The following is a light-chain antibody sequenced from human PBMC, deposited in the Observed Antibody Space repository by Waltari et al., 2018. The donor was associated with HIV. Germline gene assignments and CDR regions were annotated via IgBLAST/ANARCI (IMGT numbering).Light chain of an antibody. Sequence: QSVLTQPPGQKVTISCSGSSSNIGKNFVSWFKQLPGTAPKLLIYDNNKRPSGIPDRFSGSKSGTSATLGITGLQTGDEADYYCGTWDSSLSGVVFGGGTKLTVL. CDR1: SSNIGKNF. CDR2: DNN. CDR3: GTWDSSLSGVV. J-gene: IGLJ2*01. V-gene: IGLV1-51*01.